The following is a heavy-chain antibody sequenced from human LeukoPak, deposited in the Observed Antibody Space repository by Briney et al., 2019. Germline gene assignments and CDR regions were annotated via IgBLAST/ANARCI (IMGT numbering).Heavy chain of an antibody. D-gene: IGHD6-19*01. J-gene: IGHJ4*02. V-gene: IGHV3-30*18. Sequence: GGSLRLSCAASGFTFSSYGMHWVRQAPGKGLEWVAVISYDGSNKYYADSVKGRFTISRDNSKNTLYLQMSSLRAEDTAVYYCAKDLDRIAVAGAYAIFDYWGQGTLVTVSS. CDR1: GFTFSSYG. CDR2: ISYDGSNK. CDR3: AKDLDRIAVAGAYAIFDY.